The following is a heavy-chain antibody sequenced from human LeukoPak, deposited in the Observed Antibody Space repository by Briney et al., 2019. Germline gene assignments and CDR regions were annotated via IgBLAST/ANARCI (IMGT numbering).Heavy chain of an antibody. CDR3: ARVKGYSSSWAFRY. V-gene: IGHV1-2*06. CDR1: GYTFTGYY. J-gene: IGHJ4*02. CDR2: INPNSGGT. Sequence: ASVKVSCKASGYTFTGYYMHWVRQAPGQGLEWMGRINPNSGGTNYAQKFQGRVTMTRDTSISTAYMELRRLRSDDTAVYYCARVKGYSSSWAFRYWGQGTLVTVSS. D-gene: IGHD6-13*01.